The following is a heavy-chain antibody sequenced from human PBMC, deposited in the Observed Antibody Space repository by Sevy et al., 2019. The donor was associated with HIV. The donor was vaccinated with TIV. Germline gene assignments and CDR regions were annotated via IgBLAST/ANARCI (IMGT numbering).Heavy chain of an antibody. J-gene: IGHJ6*02. CDR1: GGSISSYY. CDR3: ARVGCGGDCYVYYYYYGMDV. D-gene: IGHD2-21*01. V-gene: IGHV4-59*01. CDR2: IYYSGST. Sequence: SETLSLTCTVSGGSISSYYWSWIRQPPGKGLKWIGYIYYSGSTNYNPSLKSRVTISVDTSKNQFSLKLSSVTAADTAVYYCARVGCGGDCYVYYYYYGMDVWGQGTTVTVSS.